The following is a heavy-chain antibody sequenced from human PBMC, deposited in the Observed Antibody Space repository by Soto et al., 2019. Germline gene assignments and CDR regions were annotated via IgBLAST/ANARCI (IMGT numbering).Heavy chain of an antibody. CDR2: IYYSGST. J-gene: IGHJ4*02. D-gene: IGHD6-13*01. V-gene: IGHV4-39*01. CDR3: ARRAAAAVFDY. CDR1: GGSISSSSCY. Sequence: LEILSLTCTVSGGSISSSSCYWGWIRQPPGKGMEWIGSIYYSGSTYYNPSLKSRVTISVDTSKNQFSLKLSSVTAADTAVYYCARRAAAAVFDYWGQGTLVTSPQ.